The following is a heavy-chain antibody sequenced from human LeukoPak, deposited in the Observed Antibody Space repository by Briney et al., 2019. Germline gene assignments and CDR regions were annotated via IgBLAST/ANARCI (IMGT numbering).Heavy chain of an antibody. CDR3: ARIPVVVTASHVRTFDY. V-gene: IGHV4-39*01. J-gene: IGHJ4*02. CDR1: GGSISSSSYY. D-gene: IGHD2-21*02. Sequence: PSETLSLTCTVSGGSISSSSYYWGWIRQPPGKGLEWIGSIYYSGSTYYNPSLKSRVTISVDTSKNQFSLNLNSVTAADTAVYYCARIPVVVTASHVRTFDYWGQGTLVTVSS. CDR2: IYYSGST.